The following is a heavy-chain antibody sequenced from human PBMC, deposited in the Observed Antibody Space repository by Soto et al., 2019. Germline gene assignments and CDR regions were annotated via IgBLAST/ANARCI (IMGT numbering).Heavy chain of an antibody. CDR2: IYYSGST. CDR1: GGSISNYY. V-gene: IGHV4-59*01. J-gene: IGHJ4*02. CDR3: ASAVLPATAPFDY. D-gene: IGHD2-2*01. Sequence: QVQLQESGPRLVKPSETLSLTCIVSGGSISNYYWSWIRQPPGKGLEWIGYIYYSGSTNYNPSLQSRVTISVDTSKNQCSLKLSSVTAADTAVYYCASAVLPATAPFDYWGQGTLVTVSS.